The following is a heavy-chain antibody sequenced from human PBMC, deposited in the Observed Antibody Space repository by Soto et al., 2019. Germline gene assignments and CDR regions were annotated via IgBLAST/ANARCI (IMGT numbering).Heavy chain of an antibody. Sequence: GGSLRLSCAASGFTFSSYGMHWVRQAPGKGLEWVAVIWYDGGNKYYADSVKGRFTISRDNSKNTLYLQMNSLRAEDTAVYYCARDSSSSGAFDIWGQGTMVTVSS. CDR1: GFTFSSYG. D-gene: IGHD6-6*01. V-gene: IGHV3-33*01. CDR3: ARDSSSSGAFDI. CDR2: IWYDGGNK. J-gene: IGHJ3*02.